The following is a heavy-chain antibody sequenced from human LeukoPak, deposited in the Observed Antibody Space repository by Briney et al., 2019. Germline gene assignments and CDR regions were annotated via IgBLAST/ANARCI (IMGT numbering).Heavy chain of an antibody. J-gene: IGHJ6*02. Sequence: VASAKVSCKASGYTFTSYAMHWVRQAPGQRLEWMGWINAGNGNTKYSQKFQGRVTITRDTSASTAYMELSSLRSEDTAVYYCARVLGLRQGYYYYGMDVWGQGTTVTVSS. CDR1: GYTFTSYA. CDR2: INAGNGNT. CDR3: ARVLGLRQGYYYYGMDV. V-gene: IGHV1-3*01.